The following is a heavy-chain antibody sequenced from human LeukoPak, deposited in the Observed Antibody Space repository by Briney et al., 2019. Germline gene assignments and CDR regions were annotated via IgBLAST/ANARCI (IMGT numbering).Heavy chain of an antibody. Sequence: GGSLRLSCVVSGFTFSSYAMSWVRQAPGKGLEWVSGVGGSGDSTYYADSVKGRFTISRDNSKNTIYLQMDSLRAEDTAIYYCARDYWWNYDYWGQGTLVTVSS. J-gene: IGHJ4*02. CDR3: ARDYWWNYDY. CDR2: VGGSGDST. D-gene: IGHD1-7*01. V-gene: IGHV3-23*01. CDR1: GFTFSSYA.